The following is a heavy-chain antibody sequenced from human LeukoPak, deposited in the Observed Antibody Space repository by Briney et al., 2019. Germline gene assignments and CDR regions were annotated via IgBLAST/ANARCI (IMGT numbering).Heavy chain of an antibody. Sequence: PSETLSLTCTVSGYSISSGYYWGWIRQPPGKGLEWIGSIYHSGSTYYNPSLKSRVTISVDTSKNQFSLKLSSVTAADTAVYYCARGRVGYDYVWGSYRPPDYWGQGTLVTVSS. CDR1: GYSISSGYY. CDR2: IYHSGST. J-gene: IGHJ4*02. D-gene: IGHD3-16*02. V-gene: IGHV4-38-2*02. CDR3: ARGRVGYDYVWGSYRPPDY.